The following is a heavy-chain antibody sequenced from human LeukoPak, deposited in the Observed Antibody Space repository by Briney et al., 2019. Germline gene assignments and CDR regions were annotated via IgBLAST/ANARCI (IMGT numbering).Heavy chain of an antibody. J-gene: IGHJ4*02. V-gene: IGHV3-7*01. D-gene: IGHD3-10*01. CDR1: GFTFSSYW. CDR3: ATHGSGSYYSTLLRY. Sequence: GGSLRLSCAASGFTFSSYWMSWVRQAPGKGLEWVANIKQDGSEKYYVDSAKGRFTISRDNAKNSLYLQMNSLRAEDTAVYYCATHGSGSYYSTLLRYWGQGTLVTVSS. CDR2: IKQDGSEK.